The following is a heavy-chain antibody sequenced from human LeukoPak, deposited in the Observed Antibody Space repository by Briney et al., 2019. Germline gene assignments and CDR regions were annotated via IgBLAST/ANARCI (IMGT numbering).Heavy chain of an antibody. J-gene: IGHJ6*02. Sequence: GASVTVSCTASGYTFTGYYMHWVRQAPGQGLEWMGRINPNSGGTNYAQKFQGRVTMTRDTSISTAYMELSRLRSDDTAVYYCARAEGDTYPYYYYYGMDVWGQGTTVTVSS. CDR2: INPNSGGT. CDR3: ARAEGDTYPYYYYYGMDV. V-gene: IGHV1-2*06. CDR1: GYTFTGYY. D-gene: IGHD3-16*01.